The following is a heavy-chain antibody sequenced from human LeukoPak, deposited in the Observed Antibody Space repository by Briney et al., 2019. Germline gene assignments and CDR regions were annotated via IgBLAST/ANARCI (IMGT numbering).Heavy chain of an antibody. CDR3: ARDRYSSGWFQEEGLDY. CDR1: GFTFDDYG. V-gene: IGHV3-20*04. CDR2: INWNGGST. D-gene: IGHD6-19*01. Sequence: PGXXLRLSCAASGFTFDDYGMSWVRQAPGKGREWVSGINWNGGSTVYADSVKGRFTISRDNAKNSLYLQMNRVRAEDTAVYYCARDRYSSGWFQEEGLDYWGQGTLVTVSS. J-gene: IGHJ4*02.